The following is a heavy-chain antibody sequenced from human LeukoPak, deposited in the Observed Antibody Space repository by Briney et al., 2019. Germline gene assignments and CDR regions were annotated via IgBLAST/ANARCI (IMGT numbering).Heavy chain of an antibody. D-gene: IGHD1-26*01. CDR3: VKYRELNETYYGAFAI. V-gene: IGHV4-59*01. CDR2: IYYSGST. CDR1: TCTINSYY. Sequence: PSETLSFTGFGYTCTINSYYWSWIRQPPGKGLEWIGYIYYSGSTNYNPSLKSRVTISVDTSKNQFSLKLSSVTAAHAALYYCVKYRELNETYYGAFAIWGQGTMVTVSS. J-gene: IGHJ3*02.